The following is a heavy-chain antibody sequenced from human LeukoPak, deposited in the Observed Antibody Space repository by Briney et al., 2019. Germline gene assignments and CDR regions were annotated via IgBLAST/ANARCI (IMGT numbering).Heavy chain of an antibody. CDR3: ARDAAGPTAIYP. D-gene: IGHD2-2*02. J-gene: IGHJ5*02. CDR1: GGSFSGYY. Sequence: PSETLSLTCAVYGGSFSGYYWSWIGQPPGKGLEWIGEINHSGSTNYNPSLKSRVTISVDTSKNQFSLKLSSMTAAHTPVYSCARDAAGPTAIYPWGQGTLVTVSS. V-gene: IGHV4-34*01. CDR2: INHSGST.